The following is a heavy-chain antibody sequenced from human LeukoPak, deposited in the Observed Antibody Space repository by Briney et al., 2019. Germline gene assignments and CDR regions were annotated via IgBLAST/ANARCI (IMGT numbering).Heavy chain of an antibody. CDR1: GFTFSSYG. CDR3: AKDAYSSSWFTY. CDR2: ISYDGSNK. Sequence: GGTLRLSCAASGFTFSSYGMHWVRQAPGQGLEWVAVISYDGSNKYYADSVKGRFSISRDNSKHTLYLQMNSLRAEDTAVYYCAKDAYSSSWFTYWGQGTLVTVSS. D-gene: IGHD6-13*01. J-gene: IGHJ4*02. V-gene: IGHV3-30*18.